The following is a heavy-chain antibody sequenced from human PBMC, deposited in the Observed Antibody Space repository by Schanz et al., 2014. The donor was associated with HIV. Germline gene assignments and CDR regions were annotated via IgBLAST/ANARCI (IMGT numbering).Heavy chain of an antibody. CDR3: ARDSAKAVAGLVGEAGFDY. CDR1: GGTFSGHG. Sequence: QMQLVQSGAEVKKPGSSVKVSCQASGGTFSGHGISWVRQAPGQGLEWMGGIIPIYGTTNDAQKFQGRVTMTTDASTATVHMKLRSLRSEDTAVYYCARDSAKAVAGLVGEAGFDYWGQGTLVTVSS. CDR2: IIPIYGTT. J-gene: IGHJ4*02. D-gene: IGHD6-19*01. V-gene: IGHV1-69*01.